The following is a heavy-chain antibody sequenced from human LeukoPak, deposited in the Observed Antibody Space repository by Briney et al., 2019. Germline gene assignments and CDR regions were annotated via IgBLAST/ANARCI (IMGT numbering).Heavy chain of an antibody. J-gene: IGHJ4*02. Sequence: ASVKVSCKASGYTFTSYGISWVRQAPGQGLEWMGWISAYNGNTNYAQKLQGRGTMTTDTSTSTAYMELRSLRSDDTAVYYCARGTPDITMVRGAYPFDYWGQGTLVTVSS. V-gene: IGHV1-18*04. CDR2: ISAYNGNT. CDR1: GYTFTSYG. CDR3: ARGTPDITMVRGAYPFDY. D-gene: IGHD3-10*01.